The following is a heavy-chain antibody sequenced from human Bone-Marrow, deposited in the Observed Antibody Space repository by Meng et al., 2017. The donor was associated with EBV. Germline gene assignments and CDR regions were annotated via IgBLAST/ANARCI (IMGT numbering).Heavy chain of an antibody. D-gene: IGHD3-10*01. CDR1: GGTFRSDA. CDR2: LIPLSDAP. CDR3: ASESGRGFTPDY. V-gene: IGHV1-69*01. Sequence: QGQGVQSGAQVKKPGSSVKGSCKTSGGTFRSDAISWVRQAPGQGLEWMGGLIPLSDAPHYAQKFQGRVTITADESTSTHYLDLSGLRAEDTAVYYCASESGRGFTPDYWGQGTLVTVSS. J-gene: IGHJ4*02.